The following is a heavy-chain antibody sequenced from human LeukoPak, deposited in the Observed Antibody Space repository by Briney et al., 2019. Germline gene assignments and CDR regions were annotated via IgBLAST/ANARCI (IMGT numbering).Heavy chain of an antibody. CDR1: GYTFTGFY. CDR2: INPNSGGT. CDR3: AREEVSVISDTCCSGLGY. J-gene: IGHJ4*02. V-gene: IGHV1-2*02. D-gene: IGHD3-10*01. Sequence: ASVKVSCKASGYTFTGFYMHWVRQAPGQGLEWMGWINPNSGGTNYAQKFQGRVAMTRDTSINTAYMELSSLRSDDTAVYYCAREEVSVISDTCCSGLGYWGQGTLVTVSS.